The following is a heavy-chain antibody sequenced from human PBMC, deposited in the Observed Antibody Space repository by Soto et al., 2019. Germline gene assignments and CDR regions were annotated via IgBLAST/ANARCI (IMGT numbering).Heavy chain of an antibody. CDR1: GGSISSSKW. V-gene: IGHV4-4*02. Sequence: HSGALGLTCAVSGGSISSSKWWSRVRQPPRKGLKWRGEIYHSGSTNTNPSIKSRGTISVDKSKNHFSLNLRSVTATETTTYTNARVLVNDAFHNWGQGTMVTVSS. CDR2: IYHSGST. CDR3: ARVLVNDAFHN. D-gene: IGHD3-3*02. J-gene: IGHJ3*02.